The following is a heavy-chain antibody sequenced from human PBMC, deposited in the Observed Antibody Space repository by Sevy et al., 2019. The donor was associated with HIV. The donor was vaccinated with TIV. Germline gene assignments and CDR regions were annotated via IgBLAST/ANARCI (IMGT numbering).Heavy chain of an antibody. Sequence: GGSLRLSGEASGFTFTGPTMYWVRQASGKGLEWVARIRSRAKTYATAYAASVKGRFTISRDDSRNTAYLQMNSLKTEDTAVYYCSSQRTIAVAGDYFDYWGQGTLVTVSS. D-gene: IGHD6-19*01. V-gene: IGHV3-73*01. CDR2: IRSRAKTYAT. CDR3: SSQRTIAVAGDYFDY. CDR1: GFTFTGPT. J-gene: IGHJ4*02.